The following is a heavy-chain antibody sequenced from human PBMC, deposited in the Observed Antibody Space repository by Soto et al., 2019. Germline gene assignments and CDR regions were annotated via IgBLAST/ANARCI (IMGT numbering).Heavy chain of an antibody. D-gene: IGHD2-15*01. V-gene: IGHV1-18*01. CDR2: ISPYNDDK. Sequence: ASVKVSCKTTGYTFSSFGVSWVRQAPGHGLEWVGWISPYNDDKKYAQKFQGRVTITKDTSTNTAYMELRSLTSDDTGVYYCARDLLSETWQTHYLDFSGEGTTVTVS. CDR1: GYTFSSFG. J-gene: IGHJ4*02. CDR3: ARDLLSETWQTHYLDF.